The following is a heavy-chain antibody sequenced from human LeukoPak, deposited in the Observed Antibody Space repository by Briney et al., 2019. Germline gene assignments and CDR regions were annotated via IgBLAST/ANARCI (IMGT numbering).Heavy chain of an antibody. CDR1: GGSFSGYY. V-gene: IGHV4-34*01. Sequence: PSETLSLTCAVYGGSFSGYYWSWIRQPPGKGLEWIGEINHSGSTNYNPSLKSRVTISVDTSKNQFSLKLSSVTAADTAMYYCARHRTGTTRGHDYWGQGTLVTVSS. CDR3: ARHRTGTTRGHDY. D-gene: IGHD1-1*01. J-gene: IGHJ4*02. CDR2: INHSGST.